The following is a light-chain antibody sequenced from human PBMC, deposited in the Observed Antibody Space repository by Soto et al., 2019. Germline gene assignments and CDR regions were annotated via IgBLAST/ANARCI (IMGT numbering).Light chain of an antibody. CDR2: WAS. CDR1: QSVLFSANNKNY. V-gene: IGKV4-1*01. Sequence: DNVMTQSPDSLAVSLGERATINCKSSQSVLFSANNKNYLAWYQQKPGQPPKLLIYWASARESGVPDRFSGSGSGTDFTLTISSLQAEDVAVYYCQQYYSPQYTFGQGTKLEI. J-gene: IGKJ2*01. CDR3: QQYYSPQYT.